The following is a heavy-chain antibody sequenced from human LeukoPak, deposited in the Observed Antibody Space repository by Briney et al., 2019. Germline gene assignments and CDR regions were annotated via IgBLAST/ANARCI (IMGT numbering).Heavy chain of an antibody. CDR3: ARRAVVVPAAIAATPDNRFDP. D-gene: IGHD2-2*01. CDR1: GYTFTGYY. V-gene: IGHV1-2*02. J-gene: IGHJ5*02. Sequence: GASVKVSCKASGYTFTGYYMHWVRQAPGQGLEWMGWINPNSGGTNYAQKFQGRVTMTRDTSISTAYMELSRLRSDDTAVYYCARRAVVVPAAIAATPDNRFDPWGQGTLVTVSS. CDR2: INPNSGGT.